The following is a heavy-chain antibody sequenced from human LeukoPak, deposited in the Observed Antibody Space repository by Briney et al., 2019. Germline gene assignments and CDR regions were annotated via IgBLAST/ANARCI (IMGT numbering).Heavy chain of an antibody. J-gene: IGHJ3*02. Sequence: PGGSRRLSCAASGFTFSDYWMHWVRQAPGKGLVWVSRIDSDGSSTSNADSAKGRFTISRDNAKNTVYLQMNSLRAEDTAVYYCARGFTIFGVVNDAFDIWGQGTMVTVSS. CDR1: GFTFSDYW. CDR2: IDSDGSST. CDR3: ARGFTIFGVVNDAFDI. D-gene: IGHD3-3*01. V-gene: IGHV3-74*01.